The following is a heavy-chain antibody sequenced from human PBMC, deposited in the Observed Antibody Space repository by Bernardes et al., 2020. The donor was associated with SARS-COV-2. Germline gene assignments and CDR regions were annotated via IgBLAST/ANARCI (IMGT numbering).Heavy chain of an antibody. CDR3: ARVGSSARRVYYFDY. CDR2: ISSSSRYI. V-gene: IGHV3-21*01. D-gene: IGHD6-6*01. CDR1: GFTFSSYS. Sequence: GGSLRLSCAASGFTFSSYSMNWVRQAPGKGLEWVSSISSSSRYIYYADSVKGRFTISRDNAKNSLYLQMNSLRAEDTAVYYCARVGSSARRVYYFDYWGQGTLVTVSS. J-gene: IGHJ4*02.